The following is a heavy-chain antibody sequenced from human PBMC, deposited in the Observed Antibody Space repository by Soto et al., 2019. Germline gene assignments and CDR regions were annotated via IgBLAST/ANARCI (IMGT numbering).Heavy chain of an antibody. J-gene: IGHJ3*02. D-gene: IGHD3-22*01. CDR1: GGSISSSNW. CDR3: ARDGATYYYDSSGYYLGACDI. CDR2: IYHSGIT. Sequence: SETLSLTCAVSGGSISSSNWWSWVRQPPGKGLEWIGEIYHSGITNYNPSLKSRVTISVDKSKNQFSLKLSSVTAADTAVYYCARDGATYYYDSSGYYLGACDIWCQGKMVSVS. V-gene: IGHV4-4*02.